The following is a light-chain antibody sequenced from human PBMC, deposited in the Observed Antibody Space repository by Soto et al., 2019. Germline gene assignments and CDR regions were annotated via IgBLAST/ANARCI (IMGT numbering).Light chain of an antibody. CDR2: RNN. V-gene: IGLV1-47*01. CDR3: AAWDDSLSGSV. J-gene: IGLJ7*01. CDR1: SSNIGSNY. Sequence: QSVLTQPPSASGTPGQRGTISCSGSSSNIGSNYVYWYQQLPGTAPKLLIYRNNQRTSGVPDRFSGSKSGTSASLAISGLRSEDEADYYCAAWDDSLSGSVFGGGTQLTVL.